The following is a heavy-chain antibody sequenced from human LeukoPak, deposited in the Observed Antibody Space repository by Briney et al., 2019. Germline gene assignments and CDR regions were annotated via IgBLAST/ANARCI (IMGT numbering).Heavy chain of an antibody. Sequence: GASVKVSCRASGYTFTGYYLHWVRQAPGQGLEWMGWINPHNADTNYAQRCQGRVTMTRDTSITTAYMVLSRLRSDDTAVYYCASVKDIVVGGGPYYFDYWGQGTLVTVSS. J-gene: IGHJ4*02. D-gene: IGHD2-15*01. CDR3: ASVKDIVVGGGPYYFDY. CDR2: INPHNADT. V-gene: IGHV1-2*02. CDR1: GYTFTGYY.